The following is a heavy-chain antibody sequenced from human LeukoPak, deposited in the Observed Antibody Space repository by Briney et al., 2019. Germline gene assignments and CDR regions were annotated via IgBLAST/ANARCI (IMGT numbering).Heavy chain of an antibody. J-gene: IGHJ4*02. D-gene: IGHD6-19*01. CDR1: GYTFTSYY. V-gene: IGHV1-46*01. CDR3: ARVGYSSGWYSGEGN. CDR2: INPSGGST. Sequence: GASVKVSCKASGYTFTSYYMHWVRQAPGQGLEWMGIINPSGGSTSYAQKSQGRVTMTRDTSTSTVYMELSSLRSEDTAVYYCARVGYSSGWYSGEGNWGQGTLVTVSS.